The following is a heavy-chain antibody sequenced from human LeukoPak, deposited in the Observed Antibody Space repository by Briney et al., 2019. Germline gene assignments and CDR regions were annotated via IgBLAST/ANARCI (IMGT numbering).Heavy chain of an antibody. CDR1: GGSISSSSYY. CDR3: ARGPPTPLVRSFTG. J-gene: IGHJ4*02. CDR2: IYYSGST. Sequence: PSETLSLTCTVSGGSISSSSYYWGWIRQPPGKGLEWIGSIYYSGSTYYNPSLKSRVTISVDTSKNQFSLKLSSVTAADTAVYYCARGPPTPLVRSFTGWGQGTLVTVSS. D-gene: IGHD2-15*01. V-gene: IGHV4-39*07.